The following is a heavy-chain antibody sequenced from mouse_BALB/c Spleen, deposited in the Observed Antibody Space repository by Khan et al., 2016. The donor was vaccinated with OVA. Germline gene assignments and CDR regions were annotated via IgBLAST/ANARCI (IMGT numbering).Heavy chain of an antibody. CDR2: ISSDGDYT. D-gene: IGHD2-1*01. Sequence: VESGGGLVKPGGSLKLSCAASGFTFSTYAMSWVRQTPEKRLEWVATISSDGDYTYFPDNVTGRFTISRDNAKNTLCLQMTSLRSEDTAMYYCARSPYGNFAYWGQGTLVTVSA. J-gene: IGHJ3*01. CDR3: ARSPYGNFAY. V-gene: IGHV5-9-3*01. CDR1: GFTFSTYA.